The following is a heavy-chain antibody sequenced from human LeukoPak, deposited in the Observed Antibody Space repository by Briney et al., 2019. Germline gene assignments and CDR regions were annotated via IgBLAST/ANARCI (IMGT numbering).Heavy chain of an antibody. CDR3: AKGAFGYDILTGGYYYMDV. CDR2: ISGDGGST. Sequence: PGGSLRLSCAASGFTFDDYAMHWVRQAPGKGLEWVSLISGDGGSTYYADSVKSRFTISRDNSKNSLYLQMNSLRTEDTALYYCAKGAFGYDILTGGYYYMDVWGKGTTVTVSS. V-gene: IGHV3-43*02. CDR1: GFTFDDYA. J-gene: IGHJ6*03. D-gene: IGHD3-9*01.